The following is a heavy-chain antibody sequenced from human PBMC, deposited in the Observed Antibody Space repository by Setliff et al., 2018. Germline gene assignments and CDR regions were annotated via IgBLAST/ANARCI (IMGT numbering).Heavy chain of an antibody. J-gene: IGHJ6*03. D-gene: IGHD2-15*01. V-gene: IGHV4-39*02. CDR1: GGSISSGVYY. Sequence: SETLSLTCTVSGGSISSGVYYWAWIRQPPGKGLEWIGRIYYRGDTYYNASLKSRLTLSVDTSKNQVSLNLRSVTAADTAVYYCARERRFCIGSGCYSGNYYYYMDVWGKGTTVTVSS. CDR2: IYYRGDT. CDR3: ARERRFCIGSGCYSGNYYYYMDV.